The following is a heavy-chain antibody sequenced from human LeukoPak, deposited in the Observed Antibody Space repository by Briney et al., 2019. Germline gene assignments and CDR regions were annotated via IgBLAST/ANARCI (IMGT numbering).Heavy chain of an antibody. D-gene: IGHD2-15*01. Sequence: GGSLRLSCAASGFTFNKYALHWVRQAPGKGREYVSAFSTSGDSTYYANSVKGRFTISRDNSKNTLYLQMGSLRAEDMAVYYCARYCNGGDCYSGYEYWGQGTLVTVSS. CDR3: ARYCNGGDCYSGYEY. CDR1: GFTFNKYA. J-gene: IGHJ4*02. V-gene: IGHV3-64*01. CDR2: FSTSGDST.